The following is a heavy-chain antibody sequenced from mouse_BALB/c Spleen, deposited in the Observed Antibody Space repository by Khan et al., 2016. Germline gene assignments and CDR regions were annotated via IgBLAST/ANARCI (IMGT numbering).Heavy chain of an antibody. CDR2: IWAGGST. J-gene: IGHJ4*01. V-gene: IGHV2-9*02. Sequence: QVQLKESGPGLVAPSQSLSITCTVSGFSLTSYGVHWVRQPPGKGLEWPGVIWAGGSTNYNSALMSRLSISKDNSKSQVFLKMYSLHTDDTAMYYCARAVPYYAMDYWGQGTSVTVSS. CDR3: ARAVPYYAMDY. CDR1: GFSLTSYG.